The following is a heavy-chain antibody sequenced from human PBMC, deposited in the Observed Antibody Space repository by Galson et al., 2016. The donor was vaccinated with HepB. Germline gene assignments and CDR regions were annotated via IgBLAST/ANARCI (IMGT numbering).Heavy chain of an antibody. J-gene: IGHJ3*02. CDR3: ARTPRYCRGDGCDGVDI. CDR1: GFSLRTNGMC. CDR2: IDWDNNE. D-gene: IGHD2-15*01. V-gene: IGHV2-70*11. Sequence: PALVKPTQTLTLTCTFSGFSLRTNGMCVSWIRQPPGKALEWLARIDWDNNEYRSPSLRTRLTISKDTSKNQVVLTMTNLDPEDTATYYCARTPRYCRGDGCDGVDIGGQGTMVTVSS.